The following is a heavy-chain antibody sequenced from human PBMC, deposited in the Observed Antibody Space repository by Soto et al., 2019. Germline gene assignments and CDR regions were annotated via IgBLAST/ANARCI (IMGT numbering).Heavy chain of an antibody. Sequence: SLRLSCAASGFTFSSYGMHWVRQAPGKGLEWVAVISYDGSNKYYADSVKGRFTISRDNSKNTLYLQMNSLRAEDTAVYYCAKEVFTMIVVVIQRDYWGQGTMGSVSA. J-gene: IGHJ4*02. V-gene: IGHV3-30*18. CDR3: AKEVFTMIVVVIQRDY. CDR1: GFTFSSYG. D-gene: IGHD3-22*01. CDR2: ISYDGSNK.